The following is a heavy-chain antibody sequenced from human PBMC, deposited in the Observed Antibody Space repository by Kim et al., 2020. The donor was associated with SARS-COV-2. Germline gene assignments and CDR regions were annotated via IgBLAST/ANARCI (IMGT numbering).Heavy chain of an antibody. CDR2: TYYRSKWNN. J-gene: IGHJ6*02. CDR1: GDSVSSNSAT. Sequence: SQTLSLTCAISGDSVSSNSATWNWIRQSPSRGLEWLGRTYYRSKWNNDYAVSVKSRITINPDTSKNQFSLHLNSVTPDDTAVYYCASSPSGWDGMGVWGQGTTVTVSS. D-gene: IGHD6-19*01. CDR3: ASSPSGWDGMGV. V-gene: IGHV6-1*01.